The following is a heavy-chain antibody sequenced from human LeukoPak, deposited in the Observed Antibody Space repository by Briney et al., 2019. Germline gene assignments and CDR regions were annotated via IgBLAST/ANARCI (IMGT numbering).Heavy chain of an antibody. D-gene: IGHD2-2*01. CDR3: ARDALLRRVVVPAAMVSYYYYGMDV. J-gene: IGHJ6*02. CDR2: INSDGSST. Sequence: PGGSLRLSCAASGFTFSSYWMHWVRQAPGKGLVWVSRINSDGSSTSYADSVKGRFTISRDNAKNTLYLQMNSLRAEDTAVYYCARDALLRRVVVPAAMVSYYYYGMDVWGQGTTVTASS. CDR1: GFTFSSYW. V-gene: IGHV3-74*01.